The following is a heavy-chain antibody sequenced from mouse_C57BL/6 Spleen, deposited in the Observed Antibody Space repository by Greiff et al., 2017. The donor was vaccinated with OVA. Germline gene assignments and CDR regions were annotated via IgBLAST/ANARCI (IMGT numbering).Heavy chain of an antibody. V-gene: IGHV1-55*01. D-gene: IGHD1-2*01. J-gene: IGHJ2*01. CDR1: GYTFTSYW. Sequence: QVQLKQSGAELVKPGASVKMSCKASGYTFTSYWITWVKQRPGQGLEWIGDIYPGSGSTNYNEKFKSKATLTVDTSSSTAYMQLSSLTSEDSAVYYCARHYKYYFDYWGQGTTLTVSS. CDR3: ARHYKYYFDY. CDR2: IYPGSGST.